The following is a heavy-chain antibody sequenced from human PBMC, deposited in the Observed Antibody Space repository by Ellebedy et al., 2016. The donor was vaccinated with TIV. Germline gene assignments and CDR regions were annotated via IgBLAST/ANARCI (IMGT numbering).Heavy chain of an antibody. D-gene: IGHD2-15*01. V-gene: IGHV3-7*03. CDR1: GCTLSSYW. CDR2: IKQDGSEK. J-gene: IGHJ4*02. CDR3: ARARCSGIDCDIPGY. Sequence: GESLKISCAASGCTLSSYWMNWVRQAPGKGLGWGAIIKQDGSEKYYVDSVKGRFTISRDNAKNSLYLQINSLRAEDTAVYYCARARCSGIDCDIPGYWGQGTLVTVSS.